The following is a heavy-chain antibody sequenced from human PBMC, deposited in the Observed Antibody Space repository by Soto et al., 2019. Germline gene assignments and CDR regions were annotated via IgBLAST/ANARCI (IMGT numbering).Heavy chain of an antibody. CDR3: ARDAVYGDCLCLVAY. V-gene: IGHV3-23*01. J-gene: IGHJ4*02. CDR1: VLTLINSA. D-gene: IGHD2-21*02. Sequence: GGSLRLACAPAVLTLINSAMIWVRQAREKGKEWVSGIVGDGSSIYYADSVKGRFTISRDNSKNTLYLKMNSLRVEDTAVYYCARDAVYGDCLCLVAYWGQGTLVTVSS. CDR2: IVGDGSSI.